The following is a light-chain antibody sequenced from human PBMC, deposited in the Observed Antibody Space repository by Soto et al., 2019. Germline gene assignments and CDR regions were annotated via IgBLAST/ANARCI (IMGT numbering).Light chain of an antibody. CDR1: QTITRW. V-gene: IGKV1-5*01. CDR3: QQYGSSGT. J-gene: IGKJ1*01. Sequence: DIQMTQSPSTLSASIGDRVTITCRASQTITRWMAWYQQKPGKAPKLLIYDASTLESGVPSRFSGSRSGTEFTLTISSTQPDDFATYYCQQYGSSGTFGQGTKV. CDR2: DAS.